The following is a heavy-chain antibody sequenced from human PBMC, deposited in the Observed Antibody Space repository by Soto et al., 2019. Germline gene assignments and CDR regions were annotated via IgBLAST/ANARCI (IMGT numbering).Heavy chain of an antibody. CDR2: IIPIFGMT. V-gene: IGHV1-69*12. CDR3: AAAPQSYGDYTRVDY. CDR1: GRNFRTYA. D-gene: IGHD4-17*01. Sequence: QVQLVQSGAEVKKPGSSVKVSCKTSGRNFRTYAIIWVRQAPGQGLEWMGGIIPIFGMTNYAQKFQDRIAITADESTTTAYMELSSLRSEDTAVYYCAAAPQSYGDYTRVDYWGQGTLVTVSS. J-gene: IGHJ4*02.